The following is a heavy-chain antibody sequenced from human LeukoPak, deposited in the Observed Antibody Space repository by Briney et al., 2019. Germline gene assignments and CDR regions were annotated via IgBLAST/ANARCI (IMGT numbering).Heavy chain of an antibody. V-gene: IGHV3-30*18. J-gene: IGHJ5*02. CDR2: ISYDESNK. Sequence: PGGSLRLSCAAYRFIFSSYGMHWVRKAPGKGLEGVAVISYDESNKYYADSVKGRFTISRDNSKNTLYLQMNSLRAEDTAVYYCAKDHSGSYYPNWFDPWGQGTRVTVSS. CDR3: AKDHSGSYYPNWFDP. CDR1: RFIFSSYG. D-gene: IGHD3-10*01.